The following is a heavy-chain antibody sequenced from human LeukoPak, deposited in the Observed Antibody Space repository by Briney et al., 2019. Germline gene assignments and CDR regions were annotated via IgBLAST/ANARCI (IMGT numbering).Heavy chain of an antibody. Sequence: ASVKVSCKASGYTFTSYGISWVRQAPGQGLEWMGWISAYNGNTNYAQKLQGRVTMTTDTSTSTAYMELRSLRSDDTAVYYCARDYCDSSGYYPNWFDPWGQGTLVTVSS. V-gene: IGHV1-18*01. J-gene: IGHJ5*02. D-gene: IGHD3-22*01. CDR1: GYTFTSYG. CDR3: ARDYCDSSGYYPNWFDP. CDR2: ISAYNGNT.